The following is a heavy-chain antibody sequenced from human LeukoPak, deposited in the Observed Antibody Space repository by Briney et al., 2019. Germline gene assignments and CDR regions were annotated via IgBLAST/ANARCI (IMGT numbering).Heavy chain of an antibody. CDR2: ISSSSTYI. V-gene: IGHV3-21*04. CDR3: ALQRTLWQQLLDY. CDR1: GFIFSSYN. D-gene: IGHD5-24*01. Sequence: GGSLRLSCAASGFIFSSYNIDWVRQAPGKGLEWVSSISSSSTYIYYADSLKGRFTISRDNSKNTLYLQMTSLRAEDTAVYYCALQRTLWQQLLDYWGQGTLVTVSS. J-gene: IGHJ4*02.